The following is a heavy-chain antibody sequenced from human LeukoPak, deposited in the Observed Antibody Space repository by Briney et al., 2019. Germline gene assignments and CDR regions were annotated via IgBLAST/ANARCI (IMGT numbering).Heavy chain of an antibody. J-gene: IGHJ4*02. V-gene: IGHV3-74*01. CDR3: AKGDNNILTGYYNSFDS. Sequence: GGSLRLSCAASGFPFSGYWMYWLRQAPGKGMVWVSRIKPDGSYTSYADFVKGRFTTSRDNAKNTLFLQMNSLRAEDTALFYCAKGDNNILTGYYNSFDSWGQGTLVTVSS. D-gene: IGHD3-9*01. CDR2: IKPDGSYT. CDR1: GFPFSGYW.